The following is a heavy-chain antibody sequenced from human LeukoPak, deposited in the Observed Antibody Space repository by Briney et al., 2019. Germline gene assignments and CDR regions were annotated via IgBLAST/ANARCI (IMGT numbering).Heavy chain of an antibody. CDR2: ISYSGST. CDR1: GGSIGSYY. Sequence: SETESLTCTVSGGSIGSYYWSWIRQPPGKGLEWIGHISYSGSTNYNPSLKSRVTISVDTSKNQFSLKLSSVTAADTAVYYCARGGSGYALNWFDPWGQGTLVTVSS. V-gene: IGHV4-59*01. J-gene: IGHJ5*02. D-gene: IGHD5-12*01. CDR3: ARGGSGYALNWFDP.